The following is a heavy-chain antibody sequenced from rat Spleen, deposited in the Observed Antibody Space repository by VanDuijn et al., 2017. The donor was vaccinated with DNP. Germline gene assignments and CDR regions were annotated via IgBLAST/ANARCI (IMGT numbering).Heavy chain of an antibody. CDR2: ITSSGGST. J-gene: IGHJ3*01. CDR3: ASLNNYNWFAY. CDR1: GFTFNNYW. V-gene: IGHV5-31*01. Sequence: EVQLVESGGDLVQPGRSLKLSCVASGFTFNNYWMTWIRHVPGKGLEWVASITSSGGSTNYRDSVKGRFTISRDNAKSTLYLQMDSLRSEDTATYYCASLNNYNWFAYWGQGTLVTVSS. D-gene: IGHD1-10*01.